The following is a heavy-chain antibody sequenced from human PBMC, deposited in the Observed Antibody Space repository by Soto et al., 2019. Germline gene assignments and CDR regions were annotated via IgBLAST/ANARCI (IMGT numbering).Heavy chain of an antibody. CDR1: GFTFSSYA. Sequence: GGSLRLSCAASGFTFSSYAMSWFRQAPGKGLEWASAISGSGGSTYYADSVKGRFTISRDNSKNTLYLQMNSLRAEDTAVYYSAKDLLPPCEIVDVWGQGTTVTVSS. J-gene: IGHJ6*02. V-gene: IGHV3-23*01. CDR3: AKDLLPPCEIVDV. CDR2: ISGSGGST.